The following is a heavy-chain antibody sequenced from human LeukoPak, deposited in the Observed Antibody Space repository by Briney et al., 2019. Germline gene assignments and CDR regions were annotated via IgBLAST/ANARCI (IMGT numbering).Heavy chain of an antibody. Sequence: PGGSLRLSCAASGFTFSSYAMSWVRQAPGKGLEWVSAISGSGGSTYYADSVKGRFTISRDNSKNTLCLQMNSLRAEDTAVYYCAKDRGFGYSSGWYWYYWGQGTLVTVSS. D-gene: IGHD6-19*01. CDR2: ISGSGGST. V-gene: IGHV3-23*01. J-gene: IGHJ4*02. CDR1: GFTFSSYA. CDR3: AKDRGFGYSSGWYWYY.